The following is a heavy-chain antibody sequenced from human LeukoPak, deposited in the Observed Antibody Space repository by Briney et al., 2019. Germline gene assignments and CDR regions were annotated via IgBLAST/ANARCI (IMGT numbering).Heavy chain of an antibody. J-gene: IGHJ4*02. CDR3: ARHGYVYCFDY. CDR1: GGSFSGYY. Sequence: PSETLSLTCAVYGGSFSGYYWSWIRQPPGKGLEWIGEINHSGSTNYNPSLKSRVTISVDTSKNQFSLKLSSVTAADTAVYYCARHGYVYCFDYWGQGTLVTVSS. CDR2: INHSGST. D-gene: IGHD5-18*01. V-gene: IGHV4-34*01.